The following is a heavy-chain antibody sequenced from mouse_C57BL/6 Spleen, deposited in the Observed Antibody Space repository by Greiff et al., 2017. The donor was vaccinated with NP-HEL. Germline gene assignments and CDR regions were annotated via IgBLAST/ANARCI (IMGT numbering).Heavy chain of an antibody. CDR2: INPSTGGT. CDR1: GYSFTGYY. D-gene: IGHD2-1*01. V-gene: IGHV1-42*01. J-gene: IGHJ1*03. Sequence: VHVKQSGPELVKPGASVKISCKASGYSFTGYYMNWVKQSPEKSLEWIGEINPSTGGTTYNQKFKAKATLTVDKSSSTAYMQLKSLTSEDSAVYYCARRGNYWYFDVWGTGTTVTVSS. CDR3: ARRGNYWYFDV.